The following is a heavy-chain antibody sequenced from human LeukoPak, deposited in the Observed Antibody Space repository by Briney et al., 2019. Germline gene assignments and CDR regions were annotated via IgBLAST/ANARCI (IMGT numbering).Heavy chain of an antibody. Sequence: ASVKVSCKVSGYTLTEISMHWVRQAPGKGLEWMGGFDPEDGKTIYAQKFQGRVTMTEDTSTDTAYMELSSLRSEDTAVYYCATVYIGGLGDFWSAWNYFDYWGQGTLVTVSS. CDR2: FDPEDGKT. CDR1: GYTLTEIS. V-gene: IGHV1-24*01. J-gene: IGHJ4*02. D-gene: IGHD3-3*01. CDR3: ATVYIGGLGDFWSAWNYFDY.